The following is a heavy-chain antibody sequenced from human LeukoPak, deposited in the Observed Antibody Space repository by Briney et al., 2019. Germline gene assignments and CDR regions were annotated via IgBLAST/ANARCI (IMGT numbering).Heavy chain of an antibody. D-gene: IGHD5-12*01. CDR2: IYNSGSI. J-gene: IGHJ3*02. CDR1: GGSISSYY. CDR3: ARGRGFDAFDI. V-gene: IGHV4-59*01. Sequence: SETLSLTCTVSGGSISSYYWSWIRQPPGKGLEWIGYIYNSGSINYNPSLKSRVTISVDTSKNQFSLKLSSATAADTALYYCARGRGFDAFDIWGQGTVVTVSS.